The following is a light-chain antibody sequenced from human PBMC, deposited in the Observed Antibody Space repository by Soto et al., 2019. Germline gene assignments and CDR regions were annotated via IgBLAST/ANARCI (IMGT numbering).Light chain of an antibody. CDR3: QQYGSSPPIT. CDR1: HSVSSRY. V-gene: IGKV3-20*01. J-gene: IGKJ5*01. CDR2: GAS. Sequence: EIVLTQSPVPLSLSPGERATLSCSASHSVSSRYLAWYQQKPGQATRLLIYGASSRATGIPDRFSGSGSGTDFTLTISRLEPEDFAVYYCQQYGSSPPITLGQGTRLEIK.